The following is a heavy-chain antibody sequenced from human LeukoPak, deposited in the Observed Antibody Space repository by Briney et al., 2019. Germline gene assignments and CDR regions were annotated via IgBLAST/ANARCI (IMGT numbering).Heavy chain of an antibody. CDR1: GFTFSSYS. J-gene: IGHJ4*02. D-gene: IGHD5-18*01. CDR3: ARGSSGYSYDYCLDY. CDR2: ISSSSSYI. Sequence: GGSLRLSCAASGFTFSSYSMNWVRQAPGKGLEWVSYISSSSSYIYYADSVKGRFTISRDNAKNSLYLQMNSLRAEDTAVYYCARGSSGYSYDYCLDYWGQGTLVTVSS. V-gene: IGHV3-21*01.